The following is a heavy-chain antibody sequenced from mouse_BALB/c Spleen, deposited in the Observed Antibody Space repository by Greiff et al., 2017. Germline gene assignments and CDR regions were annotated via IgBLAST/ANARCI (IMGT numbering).Heavy chain of an antibody. CDR1: GFTFSSYA. CDR3: ARRGYGYDGLYAMDY. CDR2: ISSGGSYT. V-gene: IGHV5-9-4*01. D-gene: IGHD2-2*01. J-gene: IGHJ4*01. Sequence: EVQVVESGGGLVKPGGSLKLSCAASGFTFSSYAMSWVRQSPEKRLEWVAEISSGGSYTYYPDTVTGRFTISRDNAKNTLYLEMSSLRSEDTAMYYCARRGYGYDGLYAMDYWGQGTSVTVSS.